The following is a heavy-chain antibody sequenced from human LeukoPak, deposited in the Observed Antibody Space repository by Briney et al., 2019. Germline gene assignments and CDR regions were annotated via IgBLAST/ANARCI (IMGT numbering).Heavy chain of an antibody. J-gene: IGHJ4*02. Sequence: NPSETLSLTCTVSGGSISSYYWSWIRQPPGKGLEWIGYIYYSGSTNYNPSLKSRVTISVDTSKNQFSLKLSSVTAADTAVYYCARAKYGDYASDAPTAFDYWGQGTLVTVSS. V-gene: IGHV4-59*01. D-gene: IGHD4-17*01. CDR2: IYYSGST. CDR1: GGSISSYY. CDR3: ARAKYGDYASDAPTAFDY.